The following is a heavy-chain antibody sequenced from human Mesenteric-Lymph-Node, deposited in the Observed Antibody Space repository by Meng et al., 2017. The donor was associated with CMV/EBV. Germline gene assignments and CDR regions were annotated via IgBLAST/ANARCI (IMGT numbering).Heavy chain of an antibody. CDR1: GYTFTGYY. D-gene: IGHD2-2*02. Sequence: ASVKVSCKASGYTFTGYYMHWVRQAPGQGLEWMGWINPNSGGTNYAQKFQGRVTMTRDTSISTAYMELSRLRSDDTAVYYCARGYCSVTTCYTWGFDYWGQGTLVTVSS. V-gene: IGHV1-2*02. CDR3: ARGYCSVTTCYTWGFDY. CDR2: INPNSGGT. J-gene: IGHJ4*02.